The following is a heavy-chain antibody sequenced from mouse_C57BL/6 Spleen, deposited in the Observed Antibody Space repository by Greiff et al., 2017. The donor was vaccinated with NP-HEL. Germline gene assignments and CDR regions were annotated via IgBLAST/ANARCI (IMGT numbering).Heavy chain of an antibody. CDR1: GYAFSSSW. J-gene: IGHJ3*01. D-gene: IGHD2-3*01. CDR3: ARMGYDGYYGAY. CDR2: IYPGDGDT. V-gene: IGHV1-82*01. Sequence: VQLQQSGPELVKPGASVKISCKASGYAFSSSWMNWVKQRPGKGLEWIGRIYPGDGDTNYNGKFKGKATLTADKPSSTAYMQLSSLTSEDSAVYFCARMGYDGYYGAYWGQGTLVTVSA.